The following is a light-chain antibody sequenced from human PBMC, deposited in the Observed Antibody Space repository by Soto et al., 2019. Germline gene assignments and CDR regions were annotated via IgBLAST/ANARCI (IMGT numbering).Light chain of an antibody. V-gene: IGKV4-1*01. CDR3: QQYYSSTIT. Sequence: DIVMTQPPLSLSVTPGQPASMSCKSSQSLLYSDGKTYLYWYQQKSGQPPKLLIYWASTREFGVPDRFSGSGSGTDFTLTISSLQAEDVAVYYCQQYYSSTITFGQGTRLEI. J-gene: IGKJ5*01. CDR2: WAS. CDR1: QSLLYSDGKTY.